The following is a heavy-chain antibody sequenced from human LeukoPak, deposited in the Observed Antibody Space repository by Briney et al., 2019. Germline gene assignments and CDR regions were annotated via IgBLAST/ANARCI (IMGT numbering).Heavy chain of an antibody. CDR2: ISSSSSYI. CDR3: ARDRLYSSGWYFGY. J-gene: IGHJ4*02. CDR1: GFTFSSYS. V-gene: IGHV3-21*01. D-gene: IGHD6-19*01. Sequence: GGSLRLSCAASGFTFSSYSMNWVRQAPGKGLEWASSISSSSSYIYYADSVKGRFTISRDNAKNPLYLQMNSLRAEDTAVYYCARDRLYSSGWYFGYWGQGTLVTVSS.